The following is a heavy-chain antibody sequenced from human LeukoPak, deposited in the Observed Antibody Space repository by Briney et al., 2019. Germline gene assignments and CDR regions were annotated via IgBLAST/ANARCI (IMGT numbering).Heavy chain of an antibody. V-gene: IGHV1-18*04. Sequence: ASVKVSCKASGYTFTSYGISWVRQAPGQGLEWMGWISAYNGNTNYAQKLRGRVTMTTDTSTSTAYMELRSLRSDDTAVYYCARDPAGYSSGWYPDYWGQGTLVTVSS. CDR2: ISAYNGNT. CDR3: ARDPAGYSSGWYPDY. J-gene: IGHJ4*02. D-gene: IGHD6-19*01. CDR1: GYTFTSYG.